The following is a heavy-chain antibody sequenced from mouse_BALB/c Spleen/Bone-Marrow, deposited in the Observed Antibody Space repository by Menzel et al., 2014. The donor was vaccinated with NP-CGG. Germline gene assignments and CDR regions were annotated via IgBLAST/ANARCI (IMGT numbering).Heavy chain of an antibody. Sequence: EVKLMESGGGLVQPGGSLRLSCATSGFTFTDYYMNWVRPPPGKALEWLGFIRNQANGYTTEYSASVKGRFTISRDNSQSILYLQMNTLRAEDSATYYCARDIGRLLFDFWGQGTTLTVSS. J-gene: IGHJ2*01. CDR2: IRNQANGYTT. V-gene: IGHV7-3*02. D-gene: IGHD1-2*01. CDR1: GFTFTDYY. CDR3: ARDIGRLLFDF.